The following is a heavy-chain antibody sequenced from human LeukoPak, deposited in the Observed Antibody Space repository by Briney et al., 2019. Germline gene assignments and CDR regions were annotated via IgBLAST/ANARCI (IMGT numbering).Heavy chain of an antibody. Sequence: PGGSLRLSCTDSGFTFSSYAMRWVRQAPGKGLEWVSAISGSGADTNYADSVKGRFTISRDNAKNSLYLQMNSLRAEDTAVYYCAINHRDGYSELGYWGQGTLVTVSS. CDR2: ISGSGADT. CDR1: GFTFSSYA. CDR3: AINHRDGYSELGY. J-gene: IGHJ4*02. D-gene: IGHD5-24*01. V-gene: IGHV3-23*01.